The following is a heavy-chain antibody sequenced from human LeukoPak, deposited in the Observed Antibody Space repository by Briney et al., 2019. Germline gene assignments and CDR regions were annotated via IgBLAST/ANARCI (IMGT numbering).Heavy chain of an antibody. CDR3: ARETTGYSSKYDY. J-gene: IGHJ4*02. V-gene: IGHV1-2*02. CDR1: GYTFTGYY. D-gene: IGHD6-13*01. Sequence: ASVKVSCKASGYTFTGYYIHWVRQGPGQGLEWVGWFNPKSGGTNYAQKFQGRVTMTRDTSISTAYMELSSLRSDDTAVYYCARETTGYSSKYDYWGQGTLVTVSS. CDR2: FNPKSGGT.